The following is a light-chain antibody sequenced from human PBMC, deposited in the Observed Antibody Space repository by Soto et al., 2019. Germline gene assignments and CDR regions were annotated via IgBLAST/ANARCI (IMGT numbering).Light chain of an antibody. CDR1: QSVSSY. CDR3: QHRSNWSPT. V-gene: IGKV3-11*01. Sequence: EIVLTQSPATLSLSPGERATLSCRASQSVSSYLAWYQQKPGQAPRLLIYDASSRATGIPARFSGSGSGTDFTLTISSLEPEDFAVYYCQHRSNWSPTVSQGTRLEIK. J-gene: IGKJ5*01. CDR2: DAS.